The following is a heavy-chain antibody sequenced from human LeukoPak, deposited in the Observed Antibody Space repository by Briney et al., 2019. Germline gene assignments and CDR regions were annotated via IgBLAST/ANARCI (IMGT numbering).Heavy chain of an antibody. CDR3: ARDHPNSSGWSGRVEAFDL. J-gene: IGHJ3*01. D-gene: IGHD6-19*01. CDR2: INPNTGGT. CDR1: EFIFTGYY. V-gene: IGHV1-2*02. Sequence: ASVTVSCKASEFIFTGYYIHWVRQAPGQGLEWMGWINPNTGGTNYAQKFQGRVTMTRDTSISTAYMDLKSLRSDDTAVYYCARDHPNSSGWSGRVEAFDLWGQGTTVTVSS.